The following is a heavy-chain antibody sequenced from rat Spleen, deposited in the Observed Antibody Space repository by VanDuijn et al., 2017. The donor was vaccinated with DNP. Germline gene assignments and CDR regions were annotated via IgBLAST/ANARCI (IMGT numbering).Heavy chain of an antibody. CDR3: VRRGVQWPYYFDY. CDR2: ISPSGGST. V-gene: IGHV5-19*01. D-gene: IGHD1-1*01. CDR1: GFTFSNYG. J-gene: IGHJ2*01. Sequence: EVQLVESGGGLVQPGRSLKLSCAASGFTFSNYGMHWIRQAPTKGLEWVASISPSGGSTYYRDSVKGRFTVSRDNAKSTLYLQMDSLRSEDTATYYCVRRGVQWPYYFDYWGQGVMVTVSS.